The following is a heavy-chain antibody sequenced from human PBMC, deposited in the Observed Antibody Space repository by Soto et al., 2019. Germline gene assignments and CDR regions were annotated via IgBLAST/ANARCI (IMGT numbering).Heavy chain of an antibody. CDR3: ARGQGADYYYCGMDV. J-gene: IGHJ6*02. Sequence: QVQLVQSGAEVKKPGSSVKVSCKASGGTFSSYAISWVRQAPGQGLEWMGGIIPIFGTANYAQKFQSRVTITAGTSTGPAQMELRSLRSEDTAVYYCARGQGADYYYCGMDVWGQGPTVTVAS. CDR2: IIPIFGTA. CDR1: GGTFSSYA. V-gene: IGHV1-69*06.